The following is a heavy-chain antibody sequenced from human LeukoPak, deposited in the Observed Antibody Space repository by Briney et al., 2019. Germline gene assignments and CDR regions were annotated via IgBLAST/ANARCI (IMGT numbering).Heavy chain of an antibody. CDR3: ARAPQESWWRQWPAKTHYAFDI. V-gene: IGHV1-8*01. J-gene: IGHJ3*02. D-gene: IGHD6-19*01. Sequence: GASVKVSCKASGYTFTSYDINWVRQATGQGLEWMGWMNPNSGNTGYAQKFQGRVTMTRNTSISTAYMELSSLRSEDTAVYYCARAPQESWWRQWPAKTHYAFDIWGHGTMVTVSS. CDR2: MNPNSGNT. CDR1: GYTFTSYD.